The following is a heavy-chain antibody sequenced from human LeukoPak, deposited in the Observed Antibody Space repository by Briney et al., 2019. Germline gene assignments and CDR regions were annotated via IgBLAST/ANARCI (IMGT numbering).Heavy chain of an antibody. CDR2: ISPSGSTK. J-gene: IGHJ4*02. D-gene: IGHD6-19*01. CDR1: GFSFSSYE. V-gene: IGHV3-48*03. CDR3: TRLAVASADS. Sequence: GGSLRLSCAASGFSFSSYEMNWVRQAPGKGLEWVSNISPSGSTKYYADSVKGRFTVSRDNAKNSLYLQMNSLRAGDTGVYYCTRLAVASADSWGQGTLVTVSS.